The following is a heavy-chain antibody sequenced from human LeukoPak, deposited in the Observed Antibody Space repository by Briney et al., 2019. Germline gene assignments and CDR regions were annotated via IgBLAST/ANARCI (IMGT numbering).Heavy chain of an antibody. V-gene: IGHV4-59*12. CDR1: GGSISSYY. J-gene: IGHJ5*02. CDR2: IYYSGST. CDR3: ARGQGATVPQVGKNWFDP. D-gene: IGHD1-26*01. Sequence: SETLSLTCTGSGGSISSYYWSWIRQPPGKGLEWIGYIYYSGSTNYNPSLKSRVTISVDTSKNQFSLKLSSVTAADTAAYYCARGQGATVPQVGKNWFDPWGQGTRVIVSS.